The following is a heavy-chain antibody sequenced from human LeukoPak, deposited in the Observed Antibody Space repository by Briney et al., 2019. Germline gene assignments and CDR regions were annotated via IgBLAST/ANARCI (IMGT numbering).Heavy chain of an antibody. CDR3: ARDQRYFGYDLDY. J-gene: IGHJ4*02. CDR2: ISTYNGNT. Sequence: ASVKVSCKGSGYNFDRYGVNWVRQAPGQGLEWVGWISTYNGNTFYAQKFEGRVTMTTDTSTNTVYMDLRSLRSDDTAVYYCARDQRYFGYDLDYWGQGTLVTVSS. V-gene: IGHV1-18*04. CDR1: GYNFDRYG. D-gene: IGHD5-12*01.